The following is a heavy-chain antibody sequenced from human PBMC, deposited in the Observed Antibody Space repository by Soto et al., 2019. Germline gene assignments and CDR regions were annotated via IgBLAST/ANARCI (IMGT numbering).Heavy chain of an antibody. D-gene: IGHD2-15*01. Sequence: QVQLVQSGAEVKKPAASVKVSCKASGYTFTSYGISWVRQAPGQGLERMGWSSAYNGNTNYAQKLKARVSMTTDTSTRTAYMELRSLRSDVTAVYYCARDAVVVVAATPLCCGMDVWGQGTTVTVSS. CDR2: SSAYNGNT. CDR1: GYTFTSYG. V-gene: IGHV1-18*01. J-gene: IGHJ6*02. CDR3: ARDAVVVVAATPLCCGMDV.